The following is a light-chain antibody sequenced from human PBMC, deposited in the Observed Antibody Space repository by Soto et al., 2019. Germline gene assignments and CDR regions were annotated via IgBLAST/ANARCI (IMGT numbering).Light chain of an antibody. CDR1: QSVSQE. V-gene: IGKV1-5*03. Sequence: DIQMTQSPSTLSASVGDMVTITCRASQSVSQELAWYQQKPGKAPKHLIYRASLLESGVPSRFSGSGSGAEFTLSISSLQPDDFATYYCLPYVTYPYTFGGGTRVEI. J-gene: IGKJ4*01. CDR3: LPYVTYPYT. CDR2: RAS.